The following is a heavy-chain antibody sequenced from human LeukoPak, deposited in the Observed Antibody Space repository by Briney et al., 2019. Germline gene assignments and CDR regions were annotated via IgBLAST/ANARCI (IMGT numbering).Heavy chain of an antibody. V-gene: IGHV1-2*02. Sequence: GASVKVSCKASRYTFTDYYMHWVRQAPGQGLEWMGWINPNSGGTNYAQKFQGRVTMTRDTSISTAYMELSRLRSDAPAVYYCAEGGWSLGYCSSSSCLDWFDPWGQGTLVTVSS. D-gene: IGHD2-2*01. CDR1: RYTFTDYY. J-gene: IGHJ5*02. CDR3: AEGGWSLGYCSSSSCLDWFDP. CDR2: INPNSGGT.